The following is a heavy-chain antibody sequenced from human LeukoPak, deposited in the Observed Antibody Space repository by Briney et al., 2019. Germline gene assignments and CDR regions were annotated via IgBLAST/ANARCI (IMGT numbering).Heavy chain of an antibody. J-gene: IGHJ4*02. D-gene: IGHD6-19*01. CDR3: ARRRGSIAVAGDTDY. CDR1: GGSISSGGYY. V-gene: IGHV4-30-4*08. CDR2: IYYSGST. Sequence: MSSETLSLTCTVSGGSISSGGYYWSWIRQHPGKGLEWIGYIYYSGSTYYNPSLKSRVTISVDTSKNQFSLKLSSVTAADTAVYYCARRRGSIAVAGDTDYWGQGTLVTVSS.